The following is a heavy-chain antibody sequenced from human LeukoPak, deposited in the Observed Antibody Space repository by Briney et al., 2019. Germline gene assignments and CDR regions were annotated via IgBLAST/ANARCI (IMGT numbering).Heavy chain of an antibody. Sequence: PSETLSLTCTVSGGSISSYYWSWIRQPPGKGLEWIGYIYYSGSTNYNPSLKSRVTISVDTSKNQFSLKLSSVTAADTAVYYCARGGIAAAASFDYWGQGTLVTVSS. CDR1: GGSISSYY. CDR2: IYYSGST. V-gene: IGHV4-59*01. CDR3: ARGGIAAAASFDY. D-gene: IGHD6-13*01. J-gene: IGHJ4*02.